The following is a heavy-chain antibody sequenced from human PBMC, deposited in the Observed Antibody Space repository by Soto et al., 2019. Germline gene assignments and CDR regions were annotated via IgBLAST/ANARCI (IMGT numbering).Heavy chain of an antibody. CDR1: GFTSSSYA. CDR2: ISYDGSNK. V-gene: IGHV3-30-3*01. Sequence: QVQLVESGGGVVQPGRSLRLSCAASGFTSSSYAMHWVRQAPGKGLEWVAVISYDGSNKYYADSVKGRFTISRDNSKNTLYLQMNSLRAEDTAVYYCASLGYCSGGSCYLGAFDIWGQGTMVTVSS. CDR3: ASLGYCSGGSCYLGAFDI. D-gene: IGHD2-15*01. J-gene: IGHJ3*02.